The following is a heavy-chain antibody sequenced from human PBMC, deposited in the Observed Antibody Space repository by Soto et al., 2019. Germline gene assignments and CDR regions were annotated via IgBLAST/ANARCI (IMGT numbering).Heavy chain of an antibody. CDR2: TIPVFNTA. V-gene: IGHV1-69*06. J-gene: IGHJ3*02. CDR3: ARGVYGSGNYYTGPSAFDI. Sequence: QVQLEQSGAEVKKPGSSVKVSCKASGGTLSDHGVAWLRQAPGQGLEWMGGTIPVFNTAKYAQKFQGRVTVTVDKFTNIAYMDLSSLRSEDTAFYFCARGVYGSGNYYTGPSAFDIWGQGTMVIVSS. D-gene: IGHD3-10*01. CDR1: GGTLSDHG.